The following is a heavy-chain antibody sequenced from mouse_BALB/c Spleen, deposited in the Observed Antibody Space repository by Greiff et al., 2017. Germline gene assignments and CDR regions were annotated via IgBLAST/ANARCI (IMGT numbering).Heavy chain of an antibody. CDR1: GFTFSDYG. V-gene: IGHV5-15*02. D-gene: IGHD2-14*01. Sequence: DVMLVESGGGLVQPGGSRKLSCAASGFTFSDYGMAWVRQAPGKGPEWVAFISNLAYSIYYADTVTGRFTISRENAKNTLYLEMSSLRSEDTAMYYCARREEVFSWFAYWGQGTLVTVSA. CDR2: ISNLAYSI. J-gene: IGHJ3*01. CDR3: ARREEVFSWFAY.